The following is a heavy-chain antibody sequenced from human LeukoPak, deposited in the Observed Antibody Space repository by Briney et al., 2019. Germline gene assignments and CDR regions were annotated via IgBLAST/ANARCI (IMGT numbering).Heavy chain of an antibody. J-gene: IGHJ4*02. CDR2: ISGNNDDP. Sequence: ASVKVSCKTSGYTFSNFGISWVRQAPGQGLEWMGWISGNNDDPNYGQKFQGRFTVTTDSSTSTAYMELRNLRSDDTAVYYCARDGTSTDDYWGQGTLATVSS. CDR3: ARDGTSTDDY. V-gene: IGHV1-18*01. D-gene: IGHD2-2*01. CDR1: GYTFSNFG.